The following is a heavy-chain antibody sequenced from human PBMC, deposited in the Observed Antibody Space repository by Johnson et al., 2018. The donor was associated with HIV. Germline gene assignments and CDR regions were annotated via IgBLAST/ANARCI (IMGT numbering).Heavy chain of an antibody. Sequence: QVKLVESGGGVVQPGKSLTLSCVSSGLSFSNLGIHWVRQAPGKRPEWVAVISLDGNLKKYADSVKGRFTISRDNAKNSLYLQMNSLRAEDTAVYYCARDRSTPQPYYYDSSGYRGYSAFDIWGQGTMVTVSS. J-gene: IGHJ3*02. CDR3: ARDRSTPQPYYYDSSGYRGYSAFDI. D-gene: IGHD3-22*01. V-gene: IGHV3-33*08. CDR2: ISLDGNLK. CDR1: GLSFSNLG.